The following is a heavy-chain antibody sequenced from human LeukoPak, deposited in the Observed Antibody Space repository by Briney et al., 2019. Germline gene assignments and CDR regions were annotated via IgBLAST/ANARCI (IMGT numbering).Heavy chain of an antibody. J-gene: IGHJ4*02. V-gene: IGHV3-21*01. CDR1: GFTFSSYS. CDR2: ISSSGTYK. CDR3: AKGKDSVAGATNDY. D-gene: IGHD6-19*01. Sequence: GGSLRLSCAVSGFTFSSYSMSWVRQAPGKGLEWVSSISSSGTYKYYADSVRGRFTISRDNAKNSLYLQMNSLRAEDTAVYYCAKGKDSVAGATNDYWGQGTLVTVSS.